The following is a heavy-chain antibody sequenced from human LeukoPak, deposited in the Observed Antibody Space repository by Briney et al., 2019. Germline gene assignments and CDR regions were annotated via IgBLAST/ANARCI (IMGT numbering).Heavy chain of an antibody. V-gene: IGHV1-2*02. CDR3: ASPGRGYSYGLDAFDI. J-gene: IGHJ3*02. CDR2: INPNSGGT. D-gene: IGHD5-18*01. CDR1: GYTFTGYY. Sequence: ASVKVSCKASGYTFTGYYMHWVRQAPGQGLEWMGWINPNSGGTNYAQKFQGGVTMTRDTSISTAYMELSRLRSDDTAVYYCASPGRGYSYGLDAFDIWGQGTMVTVSS.